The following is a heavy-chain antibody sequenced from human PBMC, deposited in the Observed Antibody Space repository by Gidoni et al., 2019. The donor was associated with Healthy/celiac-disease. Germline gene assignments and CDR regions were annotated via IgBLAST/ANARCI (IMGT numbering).Heavy chain of an antibody. CDR1: GGSISSSSYY. Sequence: QLQLQASGPGLVKPSETLSLTCTVPGGSISSSSYYWGWLRQPPGKGLEWIGSIYYSGSTYYNPSLKSRVTISVDTSKNQFSLKLSSVTAADTAVYYCARLRSYYYYGMDVWGQGTTVTVSS. V-gene: IGHV4-39*01. CDR3: ARLRSYYYYGMDV. J-gene: IGHJ6*02. D-gene: IGHD4-17*01. CDR2: IYYSGST.